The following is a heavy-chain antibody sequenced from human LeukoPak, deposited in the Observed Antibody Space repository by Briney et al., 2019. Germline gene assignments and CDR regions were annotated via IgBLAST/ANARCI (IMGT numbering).Heavy chain of an antibody. Sequence: SETLSLTCAVSGGSISSGGYSGSWIRQPPGEGLEWIGDIYHSGSTYYNPSVKSRVTRSVDRSKNQFSLKLSSVTAADTAVYYCARADSSGYTTDYWGQGTLVTVSS. CDR1: GGSISSGGYS. CDR3: ARADSSGYTTDY. J-gene: IGHJ4*02. D-gene: IGHD3-22*01. V-gene: IGHV4-30-2*01. CDR2: IYHSGST.